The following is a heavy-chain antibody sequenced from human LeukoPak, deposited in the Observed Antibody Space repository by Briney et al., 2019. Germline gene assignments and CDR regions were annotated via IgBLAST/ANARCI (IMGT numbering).Heavy chain of an antibody. CDR2: IKQDGSEK. Sequence: GGPLRLSCAASGFTFSSYWMSWVRQAPGKGLEWVANIKQDGSEKYYVDSVKGRFTISRDNAKNSLYLQMNSLRAEDTAVYYCARGVDYYENSGTIDYWGQGTLVTVSS. CDR3: ARGVDYYENSGTIDY. J-gene: IGHJ4*02. V-gene: IGHV3-7*01. CDR1: GFTFSSYW. D-gene: IGHD3-22*01.